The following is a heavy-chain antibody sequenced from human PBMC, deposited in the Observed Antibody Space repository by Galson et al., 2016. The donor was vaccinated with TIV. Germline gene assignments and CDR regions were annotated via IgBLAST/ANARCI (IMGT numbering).Heavy chain of an antibody. CDR2: IYYTEST. V-gene: IGHV4-39*01. CDR1: GGSISSSSYY. Sequence: SETLSLTCTVSGGSISSSSYYWGWIRQPPGKGLEWIGNIYYTESTYYNPSLKSRVTISVDRSKNQFSLKVTSLTAADTAVHYCARPDTLMFHAFDIWGQGIIVTVSS. CDR3: ARPDTLMFHAFDI. J-gene: IGHJ3*02. D-gene: IGHD3-10*02.